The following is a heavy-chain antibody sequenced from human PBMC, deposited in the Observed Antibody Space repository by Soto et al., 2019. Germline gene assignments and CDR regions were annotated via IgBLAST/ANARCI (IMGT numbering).Heavy chain of an antibody. Sequence: QVQLVESGGGVVQPGRSLRLSCAASGFTFSSYGMHWVRQAPGKGLEWVAVISYDGSNKYYADSVKGRFTISRDNSKSTLYLQMNSLRAEDTAVYYCAKDACSGGSCYSSFDYWGQGTLVTVSS. CDR1: GFTFSSYG. V-gene: IGHV3-30*18. D-gene: IGHD2-15*01. CDR2: ISYDGSNK. J-gene: IGHJ4*02. CDR3: AKDACSGGSCYSSFDY.